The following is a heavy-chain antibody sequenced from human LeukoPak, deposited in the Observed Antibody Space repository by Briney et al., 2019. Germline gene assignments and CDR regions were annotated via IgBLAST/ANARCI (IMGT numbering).Heavy chain of an antibody. CDR1: GFTFSSYA. D-gene: IGHD3-22*01. V-gene: IGHV3-23*01. CDR3: AKGLLTSGYYYGHYYYYMDV. J-gene: IGHJ6*03. Sequence: TGGSLRLSCAASGFTFSSYAMSWVRQAPGKWLEWLSIISGSGGNTHYAGSVKGRFTISRDNSKNTLNLQVNTLRAEDTAIYYCAKGLLTSGYYYGHYYYYMDVWGKGTTVTVSS. CDR2: ISGSGGNT.